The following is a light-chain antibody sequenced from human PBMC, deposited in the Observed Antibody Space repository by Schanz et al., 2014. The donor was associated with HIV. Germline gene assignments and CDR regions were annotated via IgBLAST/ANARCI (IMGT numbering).Light chain of an antibody. CDR2: EGT. J-gene: IGLJ3*02. Sequence: QSALTQPTSVSGSPGQSITISCTGTSSDVGSYNLVSWYQQHPGKAPKLMVYEGTQRPSGVSNRFSGSKSGNTASLTISGLQAEDEADYYCASWNVSLNGRVFGGGTKLTVL. CDR3: ASWNVSLNGRV. CDR1: SSDVGSYNL. V-gene: IGLV2-23*01.